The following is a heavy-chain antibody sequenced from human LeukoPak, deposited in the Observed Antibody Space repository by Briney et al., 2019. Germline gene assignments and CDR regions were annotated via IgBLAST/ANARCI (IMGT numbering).Heavy chain of an antibody. J-gene: IGHJ6*04. D-gene: IGHD2-15*01. CDR3: AREGYCSGGSCYWDYYYGMDV. CDR2: TRNKANSYTT. V-gene: IGHV3-72*01. Sequence: GGSLRLSCAASGFTFSDHYMDWVRQAPGKGLEWVGRTRNKANSYTTEYAASVKGRITISRDDSKNSLYLQMNSLKTEDTAVYYCAREGYCSGGSCYWDYYYGMDVWGKGTTVTVSS. CDR1: GFTFSDHY.